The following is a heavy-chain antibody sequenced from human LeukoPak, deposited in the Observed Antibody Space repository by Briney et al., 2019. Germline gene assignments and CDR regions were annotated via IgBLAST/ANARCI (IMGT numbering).Heavy chain of an antibody. J-gene: IGHJ3*02. CDR3: ARWYGDYPGAFDI. V-gene: IGHV4-59*01. CDR2: ISYSGNT. CDR1: GGSISNYY. Sequence: SETLSLTCTVSGGSISNYYWTWIRQPPGKGLEWIGFISYSGNTNYNPSLKSRVTISLDTSKNQFSLKLISVTAADTAVYYCARWYGDYPGAFDIRGQGTMVTVSS. D-gene: IGHD4-17*01.